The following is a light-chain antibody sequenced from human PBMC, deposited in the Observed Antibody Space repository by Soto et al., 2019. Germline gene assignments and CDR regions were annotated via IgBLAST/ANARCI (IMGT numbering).Light chain of an antibody. V-gene: IGKV1-33*01. J-gene: IGKJ2*01. CDR2: DAS. Sequence: DIQMTQSPSSLSASVGDRVTITCQASQDISNYLNWYQQKPGKAPKLLIYDASNLETGVPPRFSGSGSGTDFTFTIDSLQPEDTATYYCQQYDHPPYTFGQGT. CDR3: QQYDHPPYT. CDR1: QDISNY.